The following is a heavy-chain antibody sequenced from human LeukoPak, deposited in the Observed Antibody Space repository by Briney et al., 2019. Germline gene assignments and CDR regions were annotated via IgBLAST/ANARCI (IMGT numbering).Heavy chain of an antibody. D-gene: IGHD6-6*01. CDR1: GGSFSGYY. V-gene: IGHV4-34*01. CDR2: INHSGST. Sequence: SETLSLTCAVYGGSFSGYYWSWIRQPPGKGLEWIGEINHSGSTNYNPSLKSRVTISVDTSKNQFSLKLSSVTAADTAVYYCARGKEYSSSYDYWGQGTPVTVSS. J-gene: IGHJ4*02. CDR3: ARGKEYSSSYDY.